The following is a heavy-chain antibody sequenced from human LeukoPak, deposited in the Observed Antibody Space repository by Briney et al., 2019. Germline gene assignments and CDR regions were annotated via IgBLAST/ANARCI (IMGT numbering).Heavy chain of an antibody. CDR3: ARKSIAVAGPFDY. CDR1: GFTFSSYG. V-gene: IGHV3-30*02. J-gene: IGHJ4*02. Sequence: GGSLRLSCAASGFTFSSYGMHWVRQAPGKGLEWVAFIRYDGSNKYYADSVKGRFTISRDNSKNTLYLQMNSLRAEDTAMYYCARKSIAVAGPFDYWGQGTLVTVSS. D-gene: IGHD6-19*01. CDR2: IRYDGSNK.